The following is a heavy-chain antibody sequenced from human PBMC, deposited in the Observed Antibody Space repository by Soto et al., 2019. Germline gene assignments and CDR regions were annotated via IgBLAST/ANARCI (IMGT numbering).Heavy chain of an antibody. CDR1: GFTFSSYS. CDR2: ISSSSYI. D-gene: IGHD4-17*01. CDR3: ARVPLEGGDYPYYYYYYMDV. J-gene: IGHJ6*03. V-gene: IGHV3-21*01. Sequence: GGSLRLSCAASGFTFSSYSMNWVRQAPGKGLEWVSSISSSSYIYYADSVKGRFTISRDNAKNSLYLQMNSLRAEDTAVYYCARVPLEGGDYPYYYYYYMDVWGKGTTVTVSS.